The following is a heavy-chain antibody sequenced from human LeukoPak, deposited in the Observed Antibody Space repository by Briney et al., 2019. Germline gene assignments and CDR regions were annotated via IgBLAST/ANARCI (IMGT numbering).Heavy chain of an antibody. J-gene: IGHJ5*02. D-gene: IGHD1-26*01. V-gene: IGHV3-7*01. Sequence: GGSLRLSCAASGFTFSSYWVSWVRQAPGKGLEWVANIKQDGSEKYYVDSVKGRFTISRDNAKNSLYLQMNSLRAEDTAVYYCARVGSGSYFWFDPWGQGTLVTVSS. CDR2: IKQDGSEK. CDR1: GFTFSSYW. CDR3: ARVGSGSYFWFDP.